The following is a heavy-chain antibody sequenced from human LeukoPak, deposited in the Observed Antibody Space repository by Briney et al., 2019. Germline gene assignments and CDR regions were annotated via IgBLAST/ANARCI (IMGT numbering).Heavy chain of an antibody. CDR2: ISSDGTSI. CDR1: GFTFSSYE. D-gene: IGHD6-13*01. V-gene: IGHV3-48*03. Sequence: PGGSLRLSCVASGFTFSSYEMTWVRQAPGKGLEWLSHISSDGTSICSAASVKGRFTVSRDNAKNSLYLQMNNLRAEDTAIYYCVREMLAASGLDYWGQGIPLTVS. J-gene: IGHJ4*02. CDR3: VREMLAASGLDY.